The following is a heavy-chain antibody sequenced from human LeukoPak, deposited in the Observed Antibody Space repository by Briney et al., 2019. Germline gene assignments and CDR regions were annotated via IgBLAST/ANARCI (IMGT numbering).Heavy chain of an antibody. CDR3: ARDKLGSGYSSDFDY. D-gene: IGHD6-19*01. V-gene: IGHV3-66*02. CDR1: GFSVSSNY. J-gene: IGHJ4*02. Sequence: GGSLGLSCAASGFSVSSNYMNWVRQAPGKGLEWVSAIYTGGTTYYADSVKGRFTISRDNSKNTLYLQMNSLRAEDTAVYYCARDKLGSGYSSDFDYWGQGTLVTVSS. CDR2: IYTGGTT.